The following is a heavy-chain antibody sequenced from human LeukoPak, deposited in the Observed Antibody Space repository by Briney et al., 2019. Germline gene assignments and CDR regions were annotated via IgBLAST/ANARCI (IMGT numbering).Heavy chain of an antibody. CDR3: ARGPGSRGIFDY. CDR1: GFSVSAHY. V-gene: IGHV3-53*01. CDR2: LYTGGDT. J-gene: IGHJ4*02. D-gene: IGHD3-10*01. Sequence: GGSLRLSCAVSGFSVSAHYMSWVRQAPGKGLECVSFLYTGGDTYYADSVKGRFTISRDNSKNTLYLQMNGQRAEDTAVYYCARGPGSRGIFDYWGQGTLVTVSS.